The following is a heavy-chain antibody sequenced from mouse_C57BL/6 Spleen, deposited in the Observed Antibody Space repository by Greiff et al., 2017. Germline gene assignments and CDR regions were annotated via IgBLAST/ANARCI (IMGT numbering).Heavy chain of an antibody. Sequence: QVQLLQPGAELVKPGASVKMSCKASGYTFTSYWITWVKQRPGQGLEWIGDIYPGSGSTYYNETFKSKATLTVDTSTSTAYMQLSSLTSEDSTVYYCARRSNGVFAYWGQGTLVTVSA. CDR3: ARRSNGVFAY. J-gene: IGHJ3*01. CDR1: GYTFTSYW. V-gene: IGHV1-55*01. D-gene: IGHD2-5*01. CDR2: IYPGSGST.